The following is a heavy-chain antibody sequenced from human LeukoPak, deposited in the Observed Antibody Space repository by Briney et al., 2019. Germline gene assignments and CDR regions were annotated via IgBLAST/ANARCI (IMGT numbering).Heavy chain of an antibody. CDR1: GGSVSSGGYY. D-gene: IGHD3-3*01. Sequence: PSQTLSPTCTVSGGSVSSGGYYWSWIRQHPGKGLEWIGYIYYSGSTYYNPSLKSRVTISVDTSKNQFSLKLSSVTAADTAVYYCAREGRYDFWSGSPPGWFDPWGQGTLVTVSS. CDR3: AREGRYDFWSGSPPGWFDP. CDR2: IYYSGST. J-gene: IGHJ5*02. V-gene: IGHV4-31*03.